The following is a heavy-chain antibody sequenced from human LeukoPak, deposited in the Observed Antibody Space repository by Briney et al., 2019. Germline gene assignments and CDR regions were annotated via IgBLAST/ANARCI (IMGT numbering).Heavy chain of an antibody. Sequence: GGSLRLSCAASVFTFSSYGMYWVRQAPGKGLEWVAFIRSDGSKKYYADSVKGRFTISRDNSRNTLYLQMNSLRTEDTAVYYCAKDLNYGELVDSWGKGTLVTVSS. CDR3: AKDLNYGELVDS. D-gene: IGHD4-17*01. CDR2: IRSDGSKK. J-gene: IGHJ4*02. V-gene: IGHV3-30*02. CDR1: VFTFSSYG.